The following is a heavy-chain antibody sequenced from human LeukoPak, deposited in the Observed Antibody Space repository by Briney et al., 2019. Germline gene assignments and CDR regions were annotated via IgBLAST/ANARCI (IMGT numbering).Heavy chain of an antibody. CDR1: GFTFSTYG. D-gene: IGHD1-26*01. Sequence: PGGSLRLSCAASGFTFSTYGMHWVRQAPGKGLEWVAVVWYDGSNIHYVDSVKGRFTISRDNSKSTLYLQMNSLTAEDTAVYYCARGGYSGTYYFGYWGQGTLVTVSS. CDR2: VWYDGSNI. CDR3: ARGGYSGTYYFGY. V-gene: IGHV3-33*01. J-gene: IGHJ4*02.